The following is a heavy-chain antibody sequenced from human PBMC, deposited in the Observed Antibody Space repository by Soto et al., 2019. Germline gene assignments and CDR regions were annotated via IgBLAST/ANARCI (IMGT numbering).Heavy chain of an antibody. J-gene: IGHJ4*02. V-gene: IGHV3-74*01. CDR2: INTDGSTT. Sequence: EVQLVESGGDLVQPGGSLRLSCAASGFTFSSHWMHWVRQGPGKGLVWVSRINTDGSTTGYADSVKGRFTISRDNAKNTLYLQMNSLRAEDTAVYYCVRGLLGGSDNWGQGTLVTVSS. CDR1: GFTFSSHW. D-gene: IGHD1-1*01. CDR3: VRGLLGGSDN.